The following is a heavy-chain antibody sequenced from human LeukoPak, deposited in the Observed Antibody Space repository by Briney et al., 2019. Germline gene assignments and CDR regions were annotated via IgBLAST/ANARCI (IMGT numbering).Heavy chain of an antibody. Sequence: PGGSLRLSCAGAGFIFSDYYMSWIRQAPGKGLEWVSYISGSGSSIYYADSVTGRFTISRDSAKNSQYLQMNSLRAEDTAVYYCARRRSSSSWRYDAFDIWGQGTMVTVSS. CDR3: ARRRSSSSWRYDAFDI. D-gene: IGHD6-13*01. CDR2: ISGSGSSI. V-gene: IGHV3-11*01. CDR1: GFIFSDYY. J-gene: IGHJ3*02.